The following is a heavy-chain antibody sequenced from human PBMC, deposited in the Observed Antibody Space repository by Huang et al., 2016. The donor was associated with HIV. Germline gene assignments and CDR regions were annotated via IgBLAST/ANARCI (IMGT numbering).Heavy chain of an antibody. CDR3: ARHRSSGGVEEAFDI. Sequence: AASGFTFSSYWMNWVRQAPGKGLVWLSRINNDGSITTYADSVKGRITISRDNARNTMYLQMTTLSAGDTAVYYCARHRSSGGVEEAFDIWGPGTLVTVAS. D-gene: IGHD2-8*02. CDR2: INNDGSIT. CDR1: GFTFSSYW. J-gene: IGHJ3*02. V-gene: IGHV3-74*03.